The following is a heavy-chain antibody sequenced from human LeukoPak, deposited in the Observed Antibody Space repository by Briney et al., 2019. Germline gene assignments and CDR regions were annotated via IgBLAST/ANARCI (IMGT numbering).Heavy chain of an antibody. CDR2: IVGSGGGI. V-gene: IGHV3-53*01. D-gene: IGHD5-24*01. Sequence: GGSLRLSCAVSGFIVSSDYMSWVRQAPGQGLEWVSVIVGSGGGINYAGSVMGRFTISRDNSKNTVYLQMNSLRAEDTAVYYCVKDRKPDGLYNFDYWGQGTLVTVSS. J-gene: IGHJ4*02. CDR1: GFIVSSDY. CDR3: VKDRKPDGLYNFDY.